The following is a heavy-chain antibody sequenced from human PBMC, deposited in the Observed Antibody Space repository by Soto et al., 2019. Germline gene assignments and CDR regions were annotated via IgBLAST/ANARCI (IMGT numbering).Heavy chain of an antibody. V-gene: IGHV1-2*02. CDR1: GYTFIDYF. CDR3: VSGLKWRDLDY. CDR2: INPSSGET. J-gene: IGHJ4*01. D-gene: IGHD2-15*01. Sequence: ASVKVSCKASGYTFIDYFIQWVRQAPGQGLEWMGWINPSSGETTYAQKFQGRVTMTRDTSISTAYMDLITLRSDDTAIYYCVSGLKWRDLDYGGQGNPVTVYS.